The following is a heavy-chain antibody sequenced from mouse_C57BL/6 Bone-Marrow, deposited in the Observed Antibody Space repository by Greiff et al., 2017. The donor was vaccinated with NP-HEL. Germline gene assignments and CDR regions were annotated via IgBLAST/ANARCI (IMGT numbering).Heavy chain of an antibody. CDR1: GYAFTNYL. V-gene: IGHV1-54*01. Sequence: QVQLQQSGAELVRPGTSVKVSCKASGYAFTNYLIEWVKQRPGQGLEWIGVINPGSGGTNYNEKFKGKATLTADKSSSTAYMQLSSLTSEDSAVYFCARSYGSRYFDYWGKGTTLTVSS. D-gene: IGHD1-1*01. J-gene: IGHJ2*01. CDR2: INPGSGGT. CDR3: ARSYGSRYFDY.